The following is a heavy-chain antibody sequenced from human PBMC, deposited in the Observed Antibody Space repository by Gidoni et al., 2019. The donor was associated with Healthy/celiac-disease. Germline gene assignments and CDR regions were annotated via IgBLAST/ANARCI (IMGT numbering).Heavy chain of an antibody. CDR2: INPNSGGT. CDR1: GYTFTGYY. D-gene: IGHD3-22*01. J-gene: IGHJ3*02. Sequence: QVQLVQSGAEVKQPGASVKVSCRASGYTFTGYYMHWVRQAPGQGLEWMGWINPNSGGTNYAQKFQGRVTMTRDTSISTAYMELSRLRSDDTAVYYCAREVLYYYDSSGYFRIEDAFDIWGQGTMVTVSS. CDR3: AREVLYYYDSSGYFRIEDAFDI. V-gene: IGHV1-2*02.